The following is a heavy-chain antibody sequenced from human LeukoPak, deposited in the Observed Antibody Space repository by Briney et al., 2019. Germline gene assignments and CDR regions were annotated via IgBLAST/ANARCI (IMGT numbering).Heavy chain of an antibody. Sequence: PGGSLRLSCAASGFTFSTYVMSWVRQAPGKGLEWVSTISGRGDWIYCVDSVKGRFTISRDNSKNTLYLQMNSLRAEDTAIYYCAKRGVLPATQDYFDYWGQGTLVTVSS. J-gene: IGHJ4*02. D-gene: IGHD2-2*01. CDR2: ISGRGDWI. V-gene: IGHV3-23*01. CDR3: AKRGVLPATQDYFDY. CDR1: GFTFSTYV.